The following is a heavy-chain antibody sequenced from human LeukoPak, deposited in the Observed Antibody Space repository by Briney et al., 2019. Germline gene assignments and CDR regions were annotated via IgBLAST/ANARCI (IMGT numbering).Heavy chain of an antibody. CDR3: ANARGTSSSYFDL. V-gene: IGHV3-23*01. D-gene: IGHD6-6*01. CDR1: GFTFSSHA. J-gene: IGHJ2*01. CDR2: ISSGGGST. Sequence: TGGSLRLSCAASGFTFSSHAMGWVRQPPGKGLEWVSGISSGGGSTYYTDSMKGRFTISRDNSKNTLYLQMNSLTAEDTALYYCANARGTSSSYFDLWGRGTLVTVSS.